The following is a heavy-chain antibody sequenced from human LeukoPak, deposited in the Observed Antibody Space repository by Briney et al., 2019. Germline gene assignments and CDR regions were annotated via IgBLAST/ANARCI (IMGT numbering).Heavy chain of an antibody. D-gene: IGHD6-19*01. Sequence: ASVKVSCKASGYTFTSYDINWVRQATGQGLEWMGWMNPNSGNTIYAQKFQGRVTTTRNTSISTAYMELSSLRSEDTAVYYCARRAVAYKYSYYMDVWGKGTAVTVSS. V-gene: IGHV1-8*03. CDR1: GYTFTSYD. J-gene: IGHJ6*03. CDR2: MNPNSGNT. CDR3: ARRAVAYKYSYYMDV.